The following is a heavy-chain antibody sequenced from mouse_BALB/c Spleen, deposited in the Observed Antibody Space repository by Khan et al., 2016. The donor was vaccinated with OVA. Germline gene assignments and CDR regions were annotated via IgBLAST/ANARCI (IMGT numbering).Heavy chain of an antibody. CDR3: ARTARIEY. CDR1: GYSFTSGYG. Sequence: EVELVESGPGLVKPSQSLSLTCTVTGYSFTSGYGWNWIRQFPGNKLEWMGYISYSGSTNYNPSLKSRISITRDTSKNQFFLQLNSVTTEDTATYYCARTARIEYWGQGTTLTVSS. CDR2: ISYSGST. D-gene: IGHD1-2*01. J-gene: IGHJ2*01. V-gene: IGHV3-2*02.